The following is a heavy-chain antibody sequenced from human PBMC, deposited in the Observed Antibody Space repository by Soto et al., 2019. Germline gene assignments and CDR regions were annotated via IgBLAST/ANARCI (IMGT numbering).Heavy chain of an antibody. CDR1: GFTFSSYD. Sequence: GGSLRLSCAASGFTFSSYDMHWVRQATGKGLEWVSAIGTAGDTYYPGSVKGRFTISRENAKNSLYLQMNSLRAGDTAVYYCARAYGDYALDYWGQGTLVTVSS. CDR3: ARAYGDYALDY. V-gene: IGHV3-13*01. J-gene: IGHJ4*02. CDR2: IGTAGDT. D-gene: IGHD4-17*01.